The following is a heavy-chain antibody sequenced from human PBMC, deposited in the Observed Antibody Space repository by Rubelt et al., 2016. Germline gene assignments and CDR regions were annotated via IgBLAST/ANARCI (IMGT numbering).Heavy chain of an antibody. D-gene: IGHD6-13*01. CDR1: GDSVSSNSAA. CDR3: ARAAAAFHGMDV. V-gene: IGHV6-1*01. Sequence: QVQLQQSGPGLVKPSQTLSLTCAISGDSVSSNSAAWNWIRQAPSRGLDWLGRTYYRSKWYNDYAVSVKSRINNDPDTSKTQIYLQLNSVTPEDTAVYYCARAAAAFHGMDVWGQGTTVTVSS. J-gene: IGHJ6*02. CDR2: TYYRSKWYN.